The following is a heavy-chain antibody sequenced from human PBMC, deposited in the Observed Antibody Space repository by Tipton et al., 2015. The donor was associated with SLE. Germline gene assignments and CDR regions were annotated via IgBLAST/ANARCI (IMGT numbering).Heavy chain of an antibody. CDR2: ISTNGGST. Sequence: SLRLSCATSGFTFSSHPMHWVRQAPGKGLEYLSAISTNGGSTYYADSVKGRFTISRDNSKNTLYLQMGSLRPEDTAVYYCTRDGMTTVTLLDYWGQGTLVTVSS. D-gene: IGHD4-17*01. CDR1: GFTFSSHP. J-gene: IGHJ4*02. CDR3: TRDGMTTVTLLDY. V-gene: IGHV3-64*02.